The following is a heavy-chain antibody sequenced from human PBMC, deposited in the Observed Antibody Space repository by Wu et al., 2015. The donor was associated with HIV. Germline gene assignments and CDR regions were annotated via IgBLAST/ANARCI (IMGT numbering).Heavy chain of an antibody. V-gene: IGHV1-69*05. J-gene: IGHJ4*02. D-gene: IGHD3-22*01. CDR2: IIPIFGTA. CDR1: GGTFSSYA. Sequence: QVQLVQSGAEVKKPGSSVKVSCKASGGTFSSYAISWVRQAPGQGLEWMGGIIPIFGTANYAQKFQGRVTITTDESTSTAYMELSSLRSEDTAVYYCASTTPISSGYYDGYFDYWGQGTLVTVSS. CDR3: ASTTPISSGYYDGYFDY.